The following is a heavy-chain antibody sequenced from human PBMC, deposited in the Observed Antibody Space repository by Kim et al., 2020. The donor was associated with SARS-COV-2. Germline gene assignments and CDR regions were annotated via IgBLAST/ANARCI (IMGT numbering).Heavy chain of an antibody. J-gene: IGHJ4*02. CDR3: VRQKGARTYYFDS. Sequence: SETLSLTCTVSGGFIGTGDYHWGWIRQSPGKGLGWIGRIYHNGNTYYNPSLKSRVTISLDTSKNQFFLSLSSVTAADTAEFYCVRQKGARTYYFDSWGQG. V-gene: IGHV4-39*01. CDR1: GGFIGTGDYH. D-gene: IGHD2-8*01. CDR2: IYHNGNT.